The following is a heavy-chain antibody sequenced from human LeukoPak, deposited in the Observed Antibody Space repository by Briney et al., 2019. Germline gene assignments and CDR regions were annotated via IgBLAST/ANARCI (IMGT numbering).Heavy chain of an antibody. D-gene: IGHD6-13*01. V-gene: IGHV3-23*01. CDR3: AKSQGSSSWNVFDAFDI. CDR1: GFTFSSYA. Sequence: GGSLRLSCAASGFTFSSYAMRWVRQARGEGLEWVSAISGSGGSTYYADSVKGRFTISRDNSKNTLYLQINSLRADDTAVYYCAKSQGSSSWNVFDAFDIWGQGTMVTVSS. CDR2: ISGSGGST. J-gene: IGHJ3*02.